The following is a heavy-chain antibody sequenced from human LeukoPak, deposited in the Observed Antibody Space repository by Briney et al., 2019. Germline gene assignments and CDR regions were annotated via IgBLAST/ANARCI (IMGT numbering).Heavy chain of an antibody. CDR1: GYTFTGYY. J-gene: IGHJ4*02. Sequence: GASVKVSCKASGYTFTGYYIHWMRQAPGQGLEWMGWMNPNRGDTSYAQKFQGRVTMTRDTPINTAYMELSGLTSDDTAVYYCGRRRIDCSDTGCYVDYWGQGTLATVSS. D-gene: IGHD2-15*01. CDR3: GRRRIDCSDTGCYVDY. V-gene: IGHV1-2*02. CDR2: MNPNRGDT.